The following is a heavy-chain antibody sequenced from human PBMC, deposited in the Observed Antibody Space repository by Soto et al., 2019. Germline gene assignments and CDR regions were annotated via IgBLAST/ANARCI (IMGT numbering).Heavy chain of an antibody. J-gene: IGHJ6*02. Sequence: GGSLRLSCAASGFTFDDYAMHWVRQAPGKGLEWVSGISWNSGSIGYADSVKGRFTISRDNAKNSLYLQMNSLRAEDTAVYYCASGRGRYFYYGMDVWGQGTTVTVSS. CDR2: ISWNSGSI. CDR1: GFTFDDYA. V-gene: IGHV3-9*01. CDR3: ASGRGRYFYYGMDV. D-gene: IGHD1-26*01.